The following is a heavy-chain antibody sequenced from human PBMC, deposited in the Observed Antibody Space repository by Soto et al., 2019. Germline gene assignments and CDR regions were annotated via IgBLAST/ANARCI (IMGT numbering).Heavy chain of an antibody. CDR1: GYTFTSYG. Sequence: ASVKVSCKASGYTFTSYGISWVRQAPGQGLEWMGWISAYNGNTNYAQKLQGRVTMTTDTSTSTAYMELRSLRSDDTAVYYCARGGPRRGYDILTGYSTLDYWGQGTLVTVS. D-gene: IGHD3-9*01. V-gene: IGHV1-18*01. CDR3: ARGGPRRGYDILTGYSTLDY. CDR2: ISAYNGNT. J-gene: IGHJ4*02.